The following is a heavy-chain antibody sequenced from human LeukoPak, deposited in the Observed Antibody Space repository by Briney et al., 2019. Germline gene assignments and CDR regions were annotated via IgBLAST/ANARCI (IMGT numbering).Heavy chain of an antibody. D-gene: IGHD1-26*01. J-gene: IGHJ4*02. CDR3: ARDRIVGATVPFDY. CDR2: IIPIFGTA. V-gene: IGHV1-69*05. CDR1: GGTFSSYA. Sequence: SVKVSCKASGGTFSSYAISWVRQAPGQGLEWMGRIIPIFGTANYAQKFQGRVTITTDESTSTAYMELSSLRSEDMAVYYCARDRIVGATVPFDYWGQGTLVTVSS.